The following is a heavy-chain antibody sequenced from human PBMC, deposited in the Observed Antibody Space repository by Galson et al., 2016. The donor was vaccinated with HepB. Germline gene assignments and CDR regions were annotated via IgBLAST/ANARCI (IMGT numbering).Heavy chain of an antibody. CDR1: GGSISSGGYY. V-gene: IGHV4-31*03. D-gene: IGHD3-3*01. CDR2: IYYTGST. J-gene: IGHJ4*02. CDR3: ATSPTYYDFWSGYSTYYFDS. Sequence: LSLTCTVSGGSISSGGYYWSWIRQHPGKGLEWIGYIYYTGSTYYNPSLKSRLTISIDTSKNQFSLKLNYVTAADTAVYHCATSPTYYDFWSGYSTYYFDSWGQGTLVTVSS.